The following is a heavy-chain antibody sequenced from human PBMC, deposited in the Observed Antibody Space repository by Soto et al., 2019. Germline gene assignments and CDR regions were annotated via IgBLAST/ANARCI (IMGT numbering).Heavy chain of an antibody. J-gene: IGHJ1*01. D-gene: IGHD1-26*01. Sequence: QLQLVQSGAELKKPGSSVKVSCKASGGSFSPYSITWVRQAPGQGPEWMGRIIPMRDITDYAQKFQGRVTITADKSTSTAYMALIRLASEDTAVYYCAQDVGDLGQGTLVTVSS. CDR1: GGSFSPYS. CDR2: IIPMRDIT. V-gene: IGHV1-69*04. CDR3: AQDVGD.